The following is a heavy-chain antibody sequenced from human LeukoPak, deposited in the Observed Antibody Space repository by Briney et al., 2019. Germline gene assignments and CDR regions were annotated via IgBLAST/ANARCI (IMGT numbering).Heavy chain of an antibody. CDR1: GFTFSSYE. D-gene: IGHD5-18*01. J-gene: IGHJ6*03. CDR2: ISSSGSTI. V-gene: IGHV3-48*03. CDR3: ARGGEWLHYFYYYMDV. Sequence: PGGSLRLSCAASGFTFSSYEMNWVRQAPGKGLEWVSYISSSGSTIYYADSVKGRFTISRDNAKNSLYLQMNSLRAEDTAVYYCARGGEWLHYFYYYMDVWGKGTTVTISS.